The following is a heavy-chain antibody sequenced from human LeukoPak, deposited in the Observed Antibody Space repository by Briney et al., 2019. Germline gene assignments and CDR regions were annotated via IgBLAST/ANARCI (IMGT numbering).Heavy chain of an antibody. Sequence: PSETLSLTCTVSGGSISSYYWSWIRQPPGKGLVWIGYIDYSGSTNYNSPLKSRVTISVDTSKNQFSLKLSSVTAADTAVYYCARRVTMVRGGSWFDPWGQGTLVTVSS. D-gene: IGHD3-10*01. CDR3: ARRVTMVRGGSWFDP. J-gene: IGHJ5*02. V-gene: IGHV4-59*08. CDR2: IDYSGST. CDR1: GGSISSYY.